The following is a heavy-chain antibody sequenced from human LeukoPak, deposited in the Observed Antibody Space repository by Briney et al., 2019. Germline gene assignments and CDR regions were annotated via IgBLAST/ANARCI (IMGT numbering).Heavy chain of an antibody. CDR2: ISSSGSTR. Sequence: GGSLRLSCAASGFTFSSYEMNWVRQAPGKGLEWASYISSSGSTRFYADSVKGRFTISRDNAKNSLYLQMNSLRAEDTAVYYCARDTRKPGYSSSWFDYWGQGTLVTVSS. D-gene: IGHD6-13*01. CDR1: GFTFSSYE. V-gene: IGHV3-48*03. CDR3: ARDTRKPGYSSSWFDY. J-gene: IGHJ5*01.